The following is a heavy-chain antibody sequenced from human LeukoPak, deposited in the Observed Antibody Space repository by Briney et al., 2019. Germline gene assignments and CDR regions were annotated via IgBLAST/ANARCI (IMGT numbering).Heavy chain of an antibody. CDR3: ARNDDY. CDR1: GGSITSDY. V-gene: IGHV4-59*08. CDR2: FYYGGTT. J-gene: IGHJ4*02. Sequence: PSETLSLTCTVSGGSITSDYWSWIRQSPGKAPEWIGYFYYGGTTYYNPSLKSRVTISVDTSKRQFSLSLTSVTAADTAVYYCARNDDYWGQGTLVTVSS.